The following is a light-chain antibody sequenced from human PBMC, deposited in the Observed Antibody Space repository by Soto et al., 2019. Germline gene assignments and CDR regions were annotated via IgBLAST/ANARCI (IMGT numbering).Light chain of an antibody. CDR1: QSVSSW. Sequence: DIKMTQSPSTLSASVGDRVTITCRASQSVSSWLAWYQQKPGKAPKLLIYDASALPRGVPSRFSGSGSGTKFTLTIASLQPDDFATYYCQQYETFSGTFGPGTKVDI. CDR3: QQYETFSGT. CDR2: DAS. J-gene: IGKJ1*01. V-gene: IGKV1-5*01.